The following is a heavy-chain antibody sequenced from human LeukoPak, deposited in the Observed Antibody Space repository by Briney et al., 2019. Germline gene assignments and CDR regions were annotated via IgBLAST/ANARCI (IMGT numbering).Heavy chain of an antibody. CDR1: GGSINSSSYY. CDR2: IYYSGST. V-gene: IGHV4-39*01. D-gene: IGHD3-10*01. J-gene: IGHJ6*03. CDR3: ASVRRGFGESSKYYAYYYMGV. Sequence: TETLSLTCTVSGGSINSSSYYWGWIRQPPGKGLEWIGSIYYSGSTYYNPSLKSRVTISVDTSKNQFSLKLSSVTAADTAVYYCASVRRGFGESSKYYAYYYMGVWGRGTTVTISS.